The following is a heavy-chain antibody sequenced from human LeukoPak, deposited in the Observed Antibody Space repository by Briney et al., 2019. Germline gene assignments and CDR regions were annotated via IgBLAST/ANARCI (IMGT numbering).Heavy chain of an antibody. CDR1: GGSISSGGYY. D-gene: IGHD2-2*02. CDR3: ARGLSDIVVVPAAIPIWFDP. V-gene: IGHV4-31*03. Sequence: PSETLSLTCTVSGGSISSGGYYWSWIRQHPGKGLEWIGYIYYSGSTYYNPSLKSRVTISVDTSKNQSSLKLSSVTAADTAVYYCARGLSDIVVVPAAIPIWFDPWGQGTLVTVSS. CDR2: IYYSGST. J-gene: IGHJ5*02.